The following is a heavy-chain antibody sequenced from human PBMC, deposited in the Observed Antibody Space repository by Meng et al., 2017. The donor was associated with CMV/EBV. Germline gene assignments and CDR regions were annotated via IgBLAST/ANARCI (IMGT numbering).Heavy chain of an antibody. CDR2: INHSGST. CDR1: GGSFSGYY. CDR3: ARGSRRLPRFNWFDP. D-gene: IGHD3-3*01. Sequence: QVQLQQCGAGLLKPSGTLSLTCAVYGGSFSGYYWSWIRHPPGTGLEWIGEINHSGSTNYNPSLKSRVTISVDTSKNQFSLKLSSVTAADTAVYYCARGSRRLPRFNWFDPWGQGTLVTVSS. J-gene: IGHJ5*02. V-gene: IGHV4-34*01.